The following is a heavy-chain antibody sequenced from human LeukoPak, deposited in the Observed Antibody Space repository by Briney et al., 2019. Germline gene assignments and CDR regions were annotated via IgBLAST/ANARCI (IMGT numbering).Heavy chain of an antibody. CDR1: GGSFIGYY. J-gene: IGHJ5*02. D-gene: IGHD2-15*01. CDR2: IYYSGST. Sequence: PSETLSLTCAVYGGSFIGYYWSWIRQPPGKGLEWIGYIYYSGSTNYNPSLKSRVTISVDTSKNQFSLKLSSVTAADTAVYYCARARISHGFDPWGQGTLVTVSS. CDR3: ARARISHGFDP. V-gene: IGHV4-59*01.